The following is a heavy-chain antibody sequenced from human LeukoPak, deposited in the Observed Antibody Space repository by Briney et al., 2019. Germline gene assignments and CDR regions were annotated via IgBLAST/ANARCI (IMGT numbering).Heavy chain of an antibody. V-gene: IGHV3-7*01. CDR2: IKQDGSEK. CDR1: GFSFSSYW. Sequence: GGSLRLSCAASGFSFSSYWMSWVRQAPGKGLEWVANIKQDGSEKYYVDSVKGRFTISRDNAKNSLYLQMNSLRAEDTAVYSCARGGVYSSSAPDYWGQGTLVTVSS. J-gene: IGHJ4*02. CDR3: ARGGVYSSSAPDY. D-gene: IGHD6-6*01.